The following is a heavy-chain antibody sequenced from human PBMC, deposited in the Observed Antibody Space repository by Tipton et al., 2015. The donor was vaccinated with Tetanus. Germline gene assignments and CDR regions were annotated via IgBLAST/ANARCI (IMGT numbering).Heavy chain of an antibody. D-gene: IGHD7-27*01. J-gene: IGHJ3*02. CDR3: ARKTGDTLGGRGAFDI. Sequence: TLSLTCTVSGGSDNTLYSWGWIRQPPGKGLEWIGIIHYRGSTYYNPSLKSPVTISPDTSRTHFSLNLSSVTAADTAVYYCARKTGDTLGGRGAFDIWGQGTMLTVSS. CDR2: IHYRGST. CDR1: GGSDNTLYS. V-gene: IGHV4-39*01.